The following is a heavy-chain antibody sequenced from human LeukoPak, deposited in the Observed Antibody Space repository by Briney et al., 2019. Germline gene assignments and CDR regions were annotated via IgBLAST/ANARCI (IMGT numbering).Heavy chain of an antibody. CDR1: GGTFSSYA. J-gene: IGHJ6*03. CDR2: IIPIFGTA. V-gene: IGHV1-69*05. Sequence: SVTVSCKASGGTFSSYAISWVRQAPGQGLEWMGGIIPIFGTANYAQKFQGRVTITTDESTSTAYMELSSLRSEDTAVYYCARTVGLGGIVDPYYYYYMDVWGKGTTVTVSS. D-gene: IGHD3-16*01. CDR3: ARTVGLGGIVDPYYYYYMDV.